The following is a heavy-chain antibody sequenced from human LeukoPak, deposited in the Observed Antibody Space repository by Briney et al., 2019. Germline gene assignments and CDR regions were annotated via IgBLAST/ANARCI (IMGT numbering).Heavy chain of an antibody. D-gene: IGHD2-15*01. CDR1: GYTFTSYG. CDR3: ARDLGYCSGGSCYNWFDP. CDR2: ISAYNGNT. J-gene: IGHJ5*02. Sequence: ASVKVSCKASGYTFTSYGISWVRQAPGQGLEWMGWISAYNGNTNYAQKLQGRVTMTTDTSTSTDYMELRSLRSDDTAVYYCARDLGYCSGGSCYNWFDPWGQGTLVTVSS. V-gene: IGHV1-18*01.